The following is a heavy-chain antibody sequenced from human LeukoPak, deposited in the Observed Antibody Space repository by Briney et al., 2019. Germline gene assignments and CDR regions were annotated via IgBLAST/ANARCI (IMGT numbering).Heavy chain of an antibody. Sequence: GGSLRLSCAASGFTFSSCSMNWVRQAPGKGLEWVGFIRSKAYGGTTEYAASVKGRFTISRDDSKSIAYLQMNSLKTEDTAVYYCTRPPLYCSSTSCSTSGWGQGTLVTVSS. D-gene: IGHD2-2*01. CDR1: GFTFSSCS. J-gene: IGHJ4*02. CDR2: IRSKAYGGTT. V-gene: IGHV3-49*04. CDR3: TRPPLYCSSTSCSTSG.